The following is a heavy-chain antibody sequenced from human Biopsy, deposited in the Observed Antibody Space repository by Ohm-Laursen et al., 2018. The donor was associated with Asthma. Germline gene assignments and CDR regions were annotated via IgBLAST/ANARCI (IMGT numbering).Heavy chain of an antibody. CDR3: SRDTLGYYFDI. V-gene: IGHV3-30*19. Sequence: SSLRLSCTASGFPISNYGMHWVRQAPGKGLEWVAVITFDGSTQHYGNSVKGRFTISRDSAKNMLFLQMNSLRSDDTAVYYCSRDTLGYYFDIWGPGTQVTVSS. CDR1: GFPISNYG. CDR2: ITFDGSTQ. D-gene: IGHD6-13*01. J-gene: IGHJ4*02.